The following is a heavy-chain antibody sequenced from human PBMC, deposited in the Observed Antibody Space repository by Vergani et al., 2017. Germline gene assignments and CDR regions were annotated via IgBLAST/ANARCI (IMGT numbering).Heavy chain of an antibody. CDR2: IGSSGPYI. CDR3: ASDWTSCGCPYNYGMDV. V-gene: IGHV3-21*06. CDR1: GFTFSDFS. D-gene: IGHD3/OR15-3a*01. Sequence: VQLVESGGGLVKPGGSLRLSCAASGFTFSDFSMSWVRQAPGKGLEWVAFIGSSGPYINYADSVKGRFIISRDNTNNSLFLQLRSLRAEDAAVYYCASDWTSCGCPYNYGMDVWGQGATVTVSS. J-gene: IGHJ6*02.